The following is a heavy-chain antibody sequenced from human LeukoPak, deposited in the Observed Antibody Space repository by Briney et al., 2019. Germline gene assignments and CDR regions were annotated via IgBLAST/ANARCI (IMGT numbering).Heavy chain of an antibody. Sequence: GRSLRLSRAASGFTFSSYRVCGVRQAPGEGLERVAVISYDGSNRYYADSVKGRFTISRDNSKNTLYLQMNSLRAEDTAVYYCAKSANYYYGMDVWGQGTTVTVSS. CDR2: ISYDGSNR. J-gene: IGHJ6*02. CDR1: GFTFSSYR. CDR3: AKSANYYYGMDV. V-gene: IGHV3-30*18.